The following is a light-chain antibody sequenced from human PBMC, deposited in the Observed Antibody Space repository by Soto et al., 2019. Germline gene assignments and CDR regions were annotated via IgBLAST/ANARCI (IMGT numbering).Light chain of an antibody. CDR1: SSDVGGYKY. J-gene: IGLJ1*01. Sequence: QSVLTQPPSPSGSPGQSVTISCPGTSSDVGGYKYVSWYQQHPGKAPKLIIYEVNKRPSGVPDRYSGSKSGNTASLTVSGLQAEDEADYYCISYAGSTNVFGTGTKVTVL. CDR2: EVN. V-gene: IGLV2-8*01. CDR3: ISYAGSTNV.